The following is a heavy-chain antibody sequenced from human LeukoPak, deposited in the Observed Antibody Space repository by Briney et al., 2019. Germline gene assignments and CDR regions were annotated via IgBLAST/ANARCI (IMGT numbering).Heavy chain of an antibody. CDR1: GYTFTGYY. CDR2: INPNSGGT. V-gene: IGHV1-2*02. CDR3: ARDRTGVFPEYFQH. Sequence: ASVKVSCKASGYTFTGYYMHWVRQAPGQGLEWMGWINPNSGGTNYAQKFQGRVTMTRDTSISTAYMELSRLRSDDTAVYHCARDRTGVFPEYFQHWGQGTLVTVSS. D-gene: IGHD3-16*01. J-gene: IGHJ1*01.